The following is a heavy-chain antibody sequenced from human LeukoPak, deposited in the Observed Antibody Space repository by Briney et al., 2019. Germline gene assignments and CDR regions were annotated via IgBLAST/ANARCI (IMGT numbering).Heavy chain of an antibody. CDR3: AQNIVVVPAAIGYFDY. V-gene: IGHV4-39*01. CDR1: GGSISSSSYY. Sequence: SETLSLTCTVSGGSISSSSYYWGWIRQPPGKGLEWIGSIYYSGSTYYNPSLKSRVTISVDTSKNQFSLKLSPVTAADTAVYYCAQNIVVVPAAIGYFDYWGQGTLVTVSS. CDR2: IYYSGST. D-gene: IGHD2-2*02. J-gene: IGHJ4*02.